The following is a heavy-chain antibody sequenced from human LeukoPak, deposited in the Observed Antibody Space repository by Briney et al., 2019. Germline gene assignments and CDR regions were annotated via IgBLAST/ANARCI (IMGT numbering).Heavy chain of an antibody. CDR3: ARGLVYFDWLGVHKRFDP. Sequence: ASVKVSCKASGGTFSSYAISWVRQAPGQGLEWMGGIIPIFGTANYAQKFQGRVTMTRNTSISTAYMELSSLRSEDTAVYYCARGLVYFDWLGVHKRFDPWGQGTLVTVSS. D-gene: IGHD3-9*01. V-gene: IGHV1-69*05. CDR1: GGTFSSYA. J-gene: IGHJ5*02. CDR2: IIPIFGTA.